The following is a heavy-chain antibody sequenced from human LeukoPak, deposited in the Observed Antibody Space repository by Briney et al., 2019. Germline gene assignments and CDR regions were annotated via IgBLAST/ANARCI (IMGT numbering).Heavy chain of an antibody. V-gene: IGHV3-21*01. D-gene: IGHD4-4*01. CDR1: GFTFSSYS. CDR3: ARDGNSNYYGMDV. J-gene: IGHJ6*02. CDR2: ISSSSSYI. Sequence: GGSLRLSCAASGFTFSSYSMNWVRQAPGKGLEWVSSISSSSSYIYYADSVKGRFTISRDNAKNSLYLQMNSLRAEDTAVYYRARDGNSNYYGMDVWGQGTTVTVSS.